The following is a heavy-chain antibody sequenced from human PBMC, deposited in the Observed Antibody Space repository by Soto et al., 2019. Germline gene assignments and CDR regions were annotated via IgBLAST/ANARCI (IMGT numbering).Heavy chain of an antibody. CDR2: ISWNSGSI. J-gene: IGHJ3*02. CDR1: GFTFDDYA. CDR3: AKEGAAFDI. V-gene: IGHV3-9*01. Sequence: GGSLRLSCAASGFTFDDYAMHWVRQAPGKGLEWVSGISWNSGSIGYADSVKGRFTISRDNAKNSLYLQMNSLRAEDTALYYCAKEGAAFDIWAQGTMVTVSS.